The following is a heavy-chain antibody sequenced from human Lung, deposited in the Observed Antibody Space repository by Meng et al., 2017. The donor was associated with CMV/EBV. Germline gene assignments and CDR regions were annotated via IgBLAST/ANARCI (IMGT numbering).Heavy chain of an antibody. CDR1: NVIDHY. D-gene: IGHD6-6*01. J-gene: IGHJ1*01. CDR2: INPQTGST. Sequence: NVIDHYIYWVRQAPGQGLEWMGRINPQTGSTNYAQKFQGRLTMTRDTSISTVYMQLSSLMSGDTAVYFCARLKVPTAQLSLEGFFQHWGQGTLVTVSS. CDR3: ARLKVPTAQLSLEGFFQH. V-gene: IGHV1-2*06.